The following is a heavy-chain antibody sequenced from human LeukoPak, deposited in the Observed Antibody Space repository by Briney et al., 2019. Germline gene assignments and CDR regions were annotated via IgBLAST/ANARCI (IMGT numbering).Heavy chain of an antibody. CDR2: ISYDGSNK. V-gene: IGHV3-30-3*01. D-gene: IGHD2-8*01. CDR1: GFTFSSYA. Sequence: HPGGSLRLSCAASGFTFSSYAMHWVRQALGKGLEWVAVISYDGSNKYYADSVKGRFTISRDNSKNTLYLQMNSLRAEDTAVYYCARDWMVYTEGVDYWGQGTLVTVSS. J-gene: IGHJ4*02. CDR3: ARDWMVYTEGVDY.